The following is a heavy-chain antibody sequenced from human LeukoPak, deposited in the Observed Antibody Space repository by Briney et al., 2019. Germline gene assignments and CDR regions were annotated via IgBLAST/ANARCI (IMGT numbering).Heavy chain of an antibody. D-gene: IGHD4-17*01. CDR2: IIPIFGTA. J-gene: IGHJ4*02. V-gene: IGHV1-69*05. Sequence: SVKVPCKASGGTFSSYAISWVRQAPGQGLEWIGRIIPIFGTANYAQKFQRRVTITTHEPTSTAYMELSSLRSEDTAVYYCARDRDYGDHRYFDYWGQGTLVTVSS. CDR3: ARDRDYGDHRYFDY. CDR1: GGTFSSYA.